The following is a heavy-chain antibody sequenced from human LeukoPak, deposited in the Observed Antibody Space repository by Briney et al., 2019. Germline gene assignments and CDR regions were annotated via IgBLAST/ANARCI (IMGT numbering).Heavy chain of an antibody. V-gene: IGHV3-23*01. J-gene: IGHJ4*02. CDR1: GFTFTNYA. D-gene: IGHD2-15*01. CDR2: ISVGGTKT. CDR3: AKDWSAAH. Sequence: GGSLRLSCVASGFTFTNYAMTWVRQATGKGLEWVSAISVGGTKTHYADSVRGRFTISRDDSKKTLYLQMSSLRAEDTAVYYCAKDWSAAHWGQGTLVTVSS.